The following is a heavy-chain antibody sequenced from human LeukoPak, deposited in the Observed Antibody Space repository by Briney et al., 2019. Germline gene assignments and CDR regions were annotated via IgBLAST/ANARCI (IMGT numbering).Heavy chain of an antibody. Sequence: SETLSLTCTVSGGSLSSSSYSWGWVRQPPGTGLEWVGATGNLYYGGSPYYNPSLKSRVTISVDTSKNQFSLRLTSVTAADTAVYYCARQTGSGLFILPGGQGTLVTVSS. V-gene: IGHV4-39*01. CDR1: GGSLSSSSYS. CDR3: ARQTGSGLFILP. D-gene: IGHD3/OR15-3a*01. CDR2: TGNLYYGGSP. J-gene: IGHJ4*02.